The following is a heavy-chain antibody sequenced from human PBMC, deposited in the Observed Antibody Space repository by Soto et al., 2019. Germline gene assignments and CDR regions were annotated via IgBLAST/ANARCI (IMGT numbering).Heavy chain of an antibody. CDR2: ISAYNGNT. Sequence: ASVKVSCKASGYTFTSYGISWVRQAPGQGLEWMGWISAYNGNTNYAQKLQGRVTMTTDTSTSTAYMELRSLRSDDTAVYYCARAPGVVVAASFRRSAHDYYYYGMDVWGEGNTVTVSS. CDR3: ARAPGVVVAASFRRSAHDYYYYGMDV. J-gene: IGHJ6*04. V-gene: IGHV1-18*01. CDR1: GYTFTSYG. D-gene: IGHD2-15*01.